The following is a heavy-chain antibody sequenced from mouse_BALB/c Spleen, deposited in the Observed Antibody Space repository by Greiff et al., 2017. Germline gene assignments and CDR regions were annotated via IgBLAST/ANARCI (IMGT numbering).Heavy chain of an antibody. J-gene: IGHJ3*01. CDR3: TRSYDGYYSLFAY. Sequence: VQLQQSGTVLARPGASVKMSCKASGYSFTSYWMHWVKQRPGQGLEWIGAIYPGNSDTSYNQKFKGKAKLTAVTSASTAYMELSSLTNEDSAVYDCTRSYDGYYSLFAYWGQGTLVTVSA. V-gene: IGHV1-5*01. CDR1: GYSFTSYW. D-gene: IGHD2-3*01. CDR2: IYPGNSDT.